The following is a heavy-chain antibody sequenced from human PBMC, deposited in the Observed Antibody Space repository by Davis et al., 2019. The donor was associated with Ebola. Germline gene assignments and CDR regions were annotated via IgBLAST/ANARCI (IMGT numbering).Heavy chain of an antibody. V-gene: IGHV3-33*01. Sequence: PGGSLRLSCAASGFTFNNYGMHWVRQAPGKGLEWVAVIWYDGGNKYYADSVKGRFTISRDNAKNSLYLQMNSLRAEDTAVYYCAREGQDLEWLLSYYFDYWGQGTLVTVSS. CDR3: AREGQDLEWLLSYYFDY. CDR2: IWYDGGNK. D-gene: IGHD3-3*01. CDR1: GFTFNNYG. J-gene: IGHJ4*02.